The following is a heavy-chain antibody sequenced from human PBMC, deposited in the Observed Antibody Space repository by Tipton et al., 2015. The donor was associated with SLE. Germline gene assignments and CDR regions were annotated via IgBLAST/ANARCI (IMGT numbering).Heavy chain of an antibody. CDR2: IYYSGST. Sequence: TLSLTCTVSGGSISSYYWSWIRQPPGKGLEWIGYIYYSGSTYYNPSLKSRVTISVDTSKNQFSLKLSSVTAADTAVYYCAGGGGYFDYWGQGTLVTVSS. D-gene: IGHD3-16*01. V-gene: IGHV4-59*12. J-gene: IGHJ4*02. CDR1: GGSISSYY. CDR3: AGGGGYFDY.